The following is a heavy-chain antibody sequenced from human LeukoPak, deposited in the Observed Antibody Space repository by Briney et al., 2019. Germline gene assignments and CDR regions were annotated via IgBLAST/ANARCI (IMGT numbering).Heavy chain of an antibody. CDR3: ARGGGGYDILTGYYNVGSFDY. J-gene: IGHJ4*02. D-gene: IGHD3-9*01. CDR2: IYYSGST. CDR1: GGSISSSSYY. V-gene: IGHV4-39*07. Sequence: ASETLSLTCTVSGGSISSSSYYWGWIRQPPGKGLEWIGSIYYSGSTNYNPSLKSRVTISVDTSKNQFSLKLTSVTAADTAVYYCARGGGGYDILTGYYNVGSFDYWGQGTLVTVSS.